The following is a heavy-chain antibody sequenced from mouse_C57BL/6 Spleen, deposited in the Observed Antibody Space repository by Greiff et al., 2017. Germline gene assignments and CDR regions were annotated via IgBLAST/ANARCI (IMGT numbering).Heavy chain of an antibody. CDR2: IYPGSDST. J-gene: IGHJ3*01. V-gene: IGHV1-55*01. CDR3: ARSAQARVWFAY. Sequence: VQLQQSGAELVKPGASVKMSCKASGYTFTSYWITWVKQRPGQGLEWIGDIYPGSDSTNYNEKFKSKATLTVDTSSSTAYMQLSSLTSEDSAVYYCARSAQARVWFAYWGQGTLVTVSA. CDR1: GYTFTSYW. D-gene: IGHD3-2*02.